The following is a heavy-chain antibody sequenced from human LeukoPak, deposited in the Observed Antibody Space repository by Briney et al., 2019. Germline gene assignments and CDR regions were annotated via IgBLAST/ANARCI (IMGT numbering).Heavy chain of an antibody. D-gene: IGHD5-18*01. CDR1: GGSISSSSYY. J-gene: IGHJ6*02. Sequence: PSETLSLTCTVSGGSISSSSYYWGWIRQPPGKGLEWIGSIYYSGSTYYNPSLKSRVTISVDTSKNQFSLKLSSVTAADAAVYYCAGGHSMGHYYYYGMDVWGQGTTVTVSS. CDR2: IYYSGST. CDR3: AGGHSMGHYYYYGMDV. V-gene: IGHV4-39*01.